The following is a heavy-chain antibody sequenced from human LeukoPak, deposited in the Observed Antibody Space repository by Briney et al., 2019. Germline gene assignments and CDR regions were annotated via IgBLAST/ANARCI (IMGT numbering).Heavy chain of an antibody. Sequence: PSETLSLTCTVSGGSITSGGYYWSWIRQHPGKGLEWIGYIYYSGSTYYNPSLKSRVTISVDTSKNQFSLKLSSVTAADTAVYYCARGLLFSWFDPWGQGTLVTVSS. D-gene: IGHD2-21*02. CDR1: GGSITSGGYY. J-gene: IGHJ5*02. V-gene: IGHV4-31*03. CDR3: ARGLLFSWFDP. CDR2: IYYSGST.